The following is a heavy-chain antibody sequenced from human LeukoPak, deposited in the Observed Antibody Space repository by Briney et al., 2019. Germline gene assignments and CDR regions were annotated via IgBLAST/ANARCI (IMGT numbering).Heavy chain of an antibody. CDR3: AKGKLYSSSCPLDY. V-gene: IGHV1-24*01. CDR2: FDPEDGET. CDR1: GYTLTELS. D-gene: IGHD6-13*01. J-gene: IGHJ4*02. Sequence: ASVKVSCKVSGYTLTELSMHWVRQAPGKGLEWMGGFDPEDGETIYAQKFQGRVTMTEDTSTDTAYMELSSLRSEDTAGYYCAKGKLYSSSCPLDYWGQGTLVTVSS.